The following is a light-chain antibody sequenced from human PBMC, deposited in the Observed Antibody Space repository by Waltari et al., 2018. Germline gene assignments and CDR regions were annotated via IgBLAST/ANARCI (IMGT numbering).Light chain of an antibody. Sequence: QSVLTPPPSASGTPGQTVTISCSGSSSNIGVNTVNWYQPLPGTAPKLLIYTDNLRPSGVPDRFSGSKSGTSASLAISGLQSEDEADYHCQTWDDSLNGVVFGGGTKLTVL. CDR3: QTWDDSLNGVV. CDR1: SSNIGVNT. V-gene: IGLV1-44*01. J-gene: IGLJ2*01. CDR2: TDN.